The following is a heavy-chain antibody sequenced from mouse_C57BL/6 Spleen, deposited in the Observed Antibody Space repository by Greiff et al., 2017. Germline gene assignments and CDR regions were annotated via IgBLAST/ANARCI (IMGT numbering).Heavy chain of an antibody. CDR2: IRNKANGYTT. J-gene: IGHJ4*01. D-gene: IGHD1-1*02. V-gene: IGHV7-3*01. Sequence: EVKLLEPGGGLVQPGGSLSLSCAASGFTFTDYYMSWVRQPPGQALEWMGFIRNKANGYTTEYSASVKGPLTISRDTSQSILYLEKNALRAEDSATYYGAKPDGRDAMDYWGQGTSVTVSS. CDR1: GFTFTDYY. CDR3: AKPDGRDAMDY.